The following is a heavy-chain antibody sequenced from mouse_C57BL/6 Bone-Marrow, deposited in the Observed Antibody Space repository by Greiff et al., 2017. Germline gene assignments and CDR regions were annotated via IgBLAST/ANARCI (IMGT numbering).Heavy chain of an antibody. V-gene: IGHV1-81*01. Sequence: QVQLKQSGAELARPGASVKLSCKASGYTFTSYGISWVKQRTGQGLEWIGEIYPRSGNTYYNEKFKGKATLTADKYSSTAYMGLRSLTSEDSAVYFCARGYYYGSSLTMDYWGQGTSVTVSS. CDR2: IYPRSGNT. CDR3: ARGYYYGSSLTMDY. J-gene: IGHJ4*01. D-gene: IGHD1-1*01. CDR1: GYTFTSYG.